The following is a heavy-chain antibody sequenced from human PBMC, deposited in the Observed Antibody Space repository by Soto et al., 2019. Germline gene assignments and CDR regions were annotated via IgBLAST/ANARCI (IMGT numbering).Heavy chain of an antibody. CDR1: GFTFSDYY. J-gene: IGHJ6*02. CDR3: ARDVVAARPAHMDV. V-gene: IGHV3-11*01. D-gene: IGHD2-15*01. CDR2: ISSSGSTI. Sequence: LRLSCAASGFTFSDYYMSWIRQAPGKGLEWVSYISSSGSTIYYADSVKGRFTISRDNAKNSLYLQMNSLRAEDTAVYYCARDVVAARPAHMDVWGQGTTVTVSS.